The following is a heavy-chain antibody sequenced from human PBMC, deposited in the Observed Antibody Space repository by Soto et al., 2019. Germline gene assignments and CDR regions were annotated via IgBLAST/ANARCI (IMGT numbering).Heavy chain of an antibody. CDR1: GYTFTNYC. Sequence: PGESLKISCKGSGYTFTNYCIAWVLQMPGKGLEWMGLIYAGDSDTKYSPSFQGQVTVSADKSISTAYLQWSSLKASDTAMYYCAGGGVRGVITRTRDYYGMDVWGQGTTVTVSS. V-gene: IGHV5-51*01. CDR2: IYAGDSDT. CDR3: AGGGVRGVITRTRDYYGMDV. J-gene: IGHJ6*02. D-gene: IGHD3-10*01.